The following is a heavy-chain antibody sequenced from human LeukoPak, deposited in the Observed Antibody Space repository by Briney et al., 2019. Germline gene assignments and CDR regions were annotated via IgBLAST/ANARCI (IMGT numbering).Heavy chain of an antibody. J-gene: IGHJ4*02. V-gene: IGHV4-34*01. CDR1: GGSFSGYY. CDR3: AKQNKRGFDY. CDR2: INHSRST. D-gene: IGHD3-16*01. Sequence: SETLSLTCAVYGGSFSGYYWSWIRQPPGKGLEWIGEINHSRSTNYNPSLKSRVTISVDTSKNQFSLKLSSVTAADTAVYYCAKQNKRGFDYWGQGTLVTVSS.